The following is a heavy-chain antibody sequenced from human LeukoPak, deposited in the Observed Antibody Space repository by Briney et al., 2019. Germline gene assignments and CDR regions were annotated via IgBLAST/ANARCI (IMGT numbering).Heavy chain of an antibody. V-gene: IGHV3-48*02. CDR1: GFSFSEYA. Sequence: PGGSLRLSCAASGFSFSEYAMNWVRQAPGKGLQWISYIDSTSRNIYYGDSVKGRFTVSRDNAKNSLHLQLNSLRDEDTALYYCARDDDAWGPNTFNVWGQGAMVTVSS. CDR2: IDSTSRNI. D-gene: IGHD7-27*01. J-gene: IGHJ3*01. CDR3: ARDDDAWGPNTFNV.